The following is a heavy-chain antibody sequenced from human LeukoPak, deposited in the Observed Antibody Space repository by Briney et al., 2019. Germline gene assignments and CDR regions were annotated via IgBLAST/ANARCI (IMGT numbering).Heavy chain of an antibody. CDR1: GGTFSSYA. Sequence: SVKVSCKASGGTFSSYAISWVRQAPGQGLEWMGGIIPIFGTANYAQKFQGRVTITADESTSTAYMELSSLRSEDTAVYYCARDYGDYGGDYYFDYWGQGTLVTVSS. V-gene: IGHV1-69*13. D-gene: IGHD4-17*01. CDR3: ARDYGDYGGDYYFDY. CDR2: IIPIFGTA. J-gene: IGHJ4*02.